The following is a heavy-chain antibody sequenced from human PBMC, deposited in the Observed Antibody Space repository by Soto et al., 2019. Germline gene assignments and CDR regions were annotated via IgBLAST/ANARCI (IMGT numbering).Heavy chain of an antibody. J-gene: IGHJ4*02. V-gene: IGHV4-59*01. Sequence: QVQLQESGPGLVKPSETLSLTCTVSGGSISSYYWSWIRQPPGKGLEWIGYIYYSGSTNYNPSLKSRVTISVDTSENQFSLKLSSVTAADTAVYYCARARGEFYFDYWGQGTLVTVSS. CDR1: GGSISSYY. D-gene: IGHD3-16*01. CDR3: ARARGEFYFDY. CDR2: IYYSGST.